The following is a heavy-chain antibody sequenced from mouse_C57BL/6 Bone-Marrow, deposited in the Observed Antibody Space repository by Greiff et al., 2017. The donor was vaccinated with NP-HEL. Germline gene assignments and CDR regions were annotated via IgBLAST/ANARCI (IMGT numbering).Heavy chain of an antibody. J-gene: IGHJ2*01. Sequence: QVQLQQPGAELVKPGASVKMSCKASGYTFTSYWITWVKQRPGQGLEWIGDIYPGSGSTNYNEKFKSKATLTVDTSSSTSYMQLSSLTSEDSAVYYGAAITTVVATNVDDWGQGTTLTVSS. D-gene: IGHD1-1*01. CDR1: GYTFTSYW. V-gene: IGHV1-55*01. CDR2: IYPGSGST. CDR3: AAITTVVATNVDD.